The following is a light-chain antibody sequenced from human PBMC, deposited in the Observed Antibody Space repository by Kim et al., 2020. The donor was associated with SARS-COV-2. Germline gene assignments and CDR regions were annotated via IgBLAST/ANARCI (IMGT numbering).Light chain of an antibody. CDR1: QSISSF. CDR2: AAS. CDR3: QQTYRTPLT. Sequence: AAVGDRVTITYRASQSISSFLIWYQQKPGKVPQLLIYAASSLQSGVPSRFSGSGSGTDFTLTISSLQPEDFATYYCQQTYRTPLTFGPGTKVDIK. V-gene: IGKV1-39*01. J-gene: IGKJ3*01.